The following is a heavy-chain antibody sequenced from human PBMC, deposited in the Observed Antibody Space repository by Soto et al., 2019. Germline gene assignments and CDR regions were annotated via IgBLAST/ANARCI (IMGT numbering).Heavy chain of an antibody. CDR2: ISAYNGNT. J-gene: IGHJ6*02. CDR3: ARDTGATGRQQLVVYYYYGMDV. CDR1: GYTFTSYG. V-gene: IGHV1-18*04. Sequence: ASVKVSCKASGYTFTSYGISWVRQAPGQGLEWMGWISAYNGNTNYAQKLQGRVTMTTDTSTRTAYMELRSLRSDDTAVYYCARDTGATGRQQLVVYYYYGMDVWGQGTTVTSP. D-gene: IGHD6-13*01.